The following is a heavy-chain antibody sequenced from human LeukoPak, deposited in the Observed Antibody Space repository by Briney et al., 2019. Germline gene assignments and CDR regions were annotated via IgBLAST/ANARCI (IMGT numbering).Heavy chain of an antibody. CDR1: GFTFSNAW. Sequence: GGSLRLSCAASGFTFSNAWMGWVRQAPGKGLEWVGRIKSKSDGETAHYTTAVKGRFTISRDDSKNTLSLQMNSLKTEDTAVYYCTTGGRDFWGQGTLVTVSS. CDR3: TTGGRDF. J-gene: IGHJ4*02. CDR2: IKSKSDGETA. V-gene: IGHV3-15*01.